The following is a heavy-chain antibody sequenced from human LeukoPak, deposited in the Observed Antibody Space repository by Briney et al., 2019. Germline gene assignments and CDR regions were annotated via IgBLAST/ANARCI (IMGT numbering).Heavy chain of an antibody. CDR2: INHSGST. J-gene: IGHJ3*02. CDR1: GGSFSGYY. V-gene: IGHV4-34*01. D-gene: IGHD1-26*01. CDR3: ARGRRGSYSLFFAFDI. Sequence: SETLSLTCAVYGGSFSGYYWSWIRQPPGKGLEWIGEINHSGSTNYNPSLKSRVTISVDTSKNQFSLKLSSVTAADTAVYYCARGRRGSYSLFFAFDIWGQGTMVTVSS.